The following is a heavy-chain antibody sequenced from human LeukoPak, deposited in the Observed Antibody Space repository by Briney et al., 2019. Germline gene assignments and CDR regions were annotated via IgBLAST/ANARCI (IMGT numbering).Heavy chain of an antibody. CDR3: TGGSDKVLSGEYYYYMDV. V-gene: IGHV3-13*01. J-gene: IGHJ6*03. Sequence: GGSLRLSCAASGFTFSSYDMHWVRQATGKGLEWVSAIGTAGDTYYPGSVKGRFTISRDSAKNSLALQMHSLRAEDTAVYYCTGGSDKVLSGEYYYYMDVWGKGTTVTVSS. D-gene: IGHD2/OR15-2a*01. CDR1: GFTFSSYD. CDR2: IGTAGDT.